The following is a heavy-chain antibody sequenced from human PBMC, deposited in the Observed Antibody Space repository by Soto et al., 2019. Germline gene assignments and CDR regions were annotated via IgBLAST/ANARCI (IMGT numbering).Heavy chain of an antibody. D-gene: IGHD3-3*01. V-gene: IGHV4-59*01. CDR1: GGSISSYY. Sequence: NPSETLSLTCTVSGGSISSYYWSWIRQPPGKGLEWIGYIYYSGSTNYNPSLKSRVTISVDTSKNQFSLKLSSVTAADTAVYYCASVGSYDFWSGHHNSYMDVWGKATTVTVS. CDR3: ASVGSYDFWSGHHNSYMDV. CDR2: IYYSGST. J-gene: IGHJ6*03.